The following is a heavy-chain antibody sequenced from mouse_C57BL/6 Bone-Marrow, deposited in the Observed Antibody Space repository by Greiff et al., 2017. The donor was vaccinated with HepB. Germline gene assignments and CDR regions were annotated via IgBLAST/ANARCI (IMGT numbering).Heavy chain of an antibody. CDR3: THYEYDLVED. D-gene: IGHD2-4*01. Sequence: EVQLQQSGAELVRPGASVKLSCPASGFNIKDDYMHWVKQRPEQGLEWIGWIDPENGDTEYSSKFQGKATITADTSSNTAYLQLSSLTSEDTAVYYCTHYEYDLVEDWGQGTLVTVSA. J-gene: IGHJ3*01. CDR2: IDPENGDT. CDR1: GFNIKDDY. V-gene: IGHV14-4*01.